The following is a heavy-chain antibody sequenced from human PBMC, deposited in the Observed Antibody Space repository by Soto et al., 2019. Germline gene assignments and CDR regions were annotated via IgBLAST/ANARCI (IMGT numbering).Heavy chain of an antibody. CDR1: GGSISSGDYY. Sequence: SETLSLTCTVSGGSISSGDYYWSWIRQPPGKGLEWIGYIYYSGSTYYNPSLKSRVTISVDTSKNQFSLKLSSVTAADTAVYYCARASRFSELTGGMDVWGQGTTVTVSS. V-gene: IGHV4-30-4*01. J-gene: IGHJ6*02. CDR2: IYYSGST. CDR3: ARASRFSELTGGMDV. D-gene: IGHD3-3*01.